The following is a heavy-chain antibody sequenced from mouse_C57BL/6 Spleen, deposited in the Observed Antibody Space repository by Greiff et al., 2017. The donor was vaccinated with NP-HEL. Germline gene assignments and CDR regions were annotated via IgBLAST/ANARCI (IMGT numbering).Heavy chain of an antibody. V-gene: IGHV1-82*01. CDR2: IYPGDGDT. CDR3: ARSYYGSSYWDFDV. CDR1: GYAFSSSW. Sequence: VKLVESGPELVKPGASVKISCKASGYAFSSSWMNWVKQRPGKGLEWIGRIYPGDGDTNYNGKFKGKATLTADKSSSTAYMQLSSLTSEDSAVYFCARSYYGSSYWDFDVWGTGTTVTVAS. J-gene: IGHJ1*03. D-gene: IGHD1-1*01.